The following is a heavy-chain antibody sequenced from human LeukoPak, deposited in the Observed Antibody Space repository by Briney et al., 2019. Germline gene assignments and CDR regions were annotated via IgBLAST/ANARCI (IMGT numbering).Heavy chain of an antibody. Sequence: GGSLRLSCGASGFTFSSYAMHWVRQAPGKGLEWVAVISYDGSNKYYADSVKGRFTISRDNSKNTLYLQMNSLRAEDTAVYYCARDPSGSYYFDYWGQGTLVTISS. V-gene: IGHV3-30-3*01. CDR2: ISYDGSNK. J-gene: IGHJ4*02. CDR1: GFTFSSYA. CDR3: ARDPSGSYYFDY. D-gene: IGHD1-26*01.